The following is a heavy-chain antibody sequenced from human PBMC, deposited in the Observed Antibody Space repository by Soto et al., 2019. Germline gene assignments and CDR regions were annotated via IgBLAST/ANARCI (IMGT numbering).Heavy chain of an antibody. CDR3: AREMVGPGYSGYDSWSPWEAFDI. J-gene: IGHJ3*02. CDR1: GYTFTSYG. D-gene: IGHD5-12*01. Sequence: QVQLVQSGAEVKKPGASVKVSCKASGYTFTSYGISWVRQAPGQGLEWMGWISAYNGNTNYAQKLQGRVTMTTDTATSTADMELRSLRSDDTAVYYCAREMVGPGYSGYDSWSPWEAFDIWGQGTMVTVSS. CDR2: ISAYNGNT. V-gene: IGHV1-18*01.